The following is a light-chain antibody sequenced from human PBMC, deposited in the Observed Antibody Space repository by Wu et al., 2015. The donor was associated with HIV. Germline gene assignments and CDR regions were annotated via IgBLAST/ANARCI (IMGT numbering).Light chain of an antibody. CDR3: QQYNNWPWT. Sequence: EIVMTQSPATLSVSPGERATLSCRASQSVTNKLAWYQQKPGQASGLLIYGTSSRATGIPGRFSGSGSGTEFTLTIGSMQSEDFAIYYCQQYNNWPWTFGQGTKVEIE. CDR1: QSVTNK. V-gene: IGKV3-15*01. J-gene: IGKJ1*01. CDR2: GTS.